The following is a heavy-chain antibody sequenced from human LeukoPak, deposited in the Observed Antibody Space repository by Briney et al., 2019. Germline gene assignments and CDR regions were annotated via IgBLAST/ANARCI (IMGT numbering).Heavy chain of an antibody. CDR3: AKDILYSFDY. Sequence: GGSLRLSCAASGFTFSSYAMNWVRQAPGKGLEWVSAISGSGGTTYYADSVKGRFTISRDNSKNTLYLQMNSLRAEDTAVYYCAKDILYSFDYWGQGTLVTVSS. D-gene: IGHD2-21*01. V-gene: IGHV3-23*01. CDR2: ISGSGGTT. CDR1: GFTFSSYA. J-gene: IGHJ4*02.